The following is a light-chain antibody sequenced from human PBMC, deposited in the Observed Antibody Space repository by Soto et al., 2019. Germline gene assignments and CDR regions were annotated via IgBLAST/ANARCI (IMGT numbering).Light chain of an antibody. J-gene: IGLJ2*01. CDR1: NSDVGSYNL. CDR3: CSYAGSRTFGVV. V-gene: IGLV2-23*03. CDR2: EGS. Sequence: QSALTQPASVSGSPGQSITISCTGTNSDVGSYNLVSCYQQHPGKAPNLMIYEGSKRPSGVSHRFSAAKSGNTASLTVSGLQPEDEADYFCCSYAGSRTFGVVFGGGTKLTVL.